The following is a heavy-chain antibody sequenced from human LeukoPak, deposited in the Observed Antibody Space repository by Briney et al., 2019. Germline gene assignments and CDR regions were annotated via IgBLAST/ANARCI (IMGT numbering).Heavy chain of an antibody. Sequence: GASVKVSCKASGYTFTSYYMHWVRQAPGQGLEWMGWISAYDGNTNYAQKLQGRVTMTTDTSTSTAYMELRSLRSDDTAVYYCARDRHYDILTGIDYWGQGTLVTVSS. CDR2: ISAYDGNT. CDR1: GYTFTSYY. D-gene: IGHD3-9*01. CDR3: ARDRHYDILTGIDY. J-gene: IGHJ4*02. V-gene: IGHV1-18*04.